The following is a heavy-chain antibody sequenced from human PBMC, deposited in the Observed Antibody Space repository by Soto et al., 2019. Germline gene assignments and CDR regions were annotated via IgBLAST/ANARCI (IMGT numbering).Heavy chain of an antibody. CDR3: ARVWQLDGYFYYHMAF. V-gene: IGHV1-18*01. CDR2: IGAYNGDT. CDR1: GYTFTNYG. Sequence: AAVKVSCKASGYTFTNYGITWVRHAPGQGLEWMGGIGAYNGDTHYTQRLQGRVTMTTDTSTSTAYMELRGLRSDDTAIYYCARVWQLDGYFYYHMAFWGKGTTVTVSS. J-gene: IGHJ6*03. D-gene: IGHD1-1*01.